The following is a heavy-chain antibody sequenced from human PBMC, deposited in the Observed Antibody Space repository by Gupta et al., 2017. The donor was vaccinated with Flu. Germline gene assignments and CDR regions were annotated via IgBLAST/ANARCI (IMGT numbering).Heavy chain of an antibody. Sequence: EVQLLESGGGLVQPGGSLRLSCAASGFTFSSYAMSWVRQAPGKGLEWVSAISGSGGRTYYADSVKGRFTISRDNSKNTLYLQMKSLRAEETAVYYCAKGTNGYSSGWYGYWGQGTLVTVSS. CDR3: AKGTNGYSSGWYGY. J-gene: IGHJ4*02. V-gene: IGHV3-23*01. D-gene: IGHD6-19*01. CDR2: ISGSGGRT. CDR1: GFTFSSYA.